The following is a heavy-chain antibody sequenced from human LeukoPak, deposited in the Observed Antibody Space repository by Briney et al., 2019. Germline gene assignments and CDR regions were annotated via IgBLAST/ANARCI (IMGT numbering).Heavy chain of an antibody. V-gene: IGHV3-21*01. CDR1: GFTFSSYE. Sequence: GGSLRLSCAASGFTFSSYEMNWARQAPGKGLEWVSSISSSSSYIYYADSVKGRFTIPRDNAKNSLYLQMNSLRAEDTAVYYCARDEYSYGYRAYFDYWGQGTLVTVSS. CDR3: ARDEYSYGYRAYFDY. CDR2: ISSSSSYI. J-gene: IGHJ4*02. D-gene: IGHD5-18*01.